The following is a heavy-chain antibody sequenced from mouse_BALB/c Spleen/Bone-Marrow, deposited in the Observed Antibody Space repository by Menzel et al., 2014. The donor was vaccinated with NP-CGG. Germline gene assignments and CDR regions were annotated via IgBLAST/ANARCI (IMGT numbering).Heavy chain of an antibody. V-gene: IGHV1S137*01. D-gene: IGHD2-1*01. CDR2: ISTYYGDA. CDR1: GYTFTDYA. J-gene: IGHJ4*01. Sequence: VQLVESGAELVRPGVSVKISCKGSGYTFTDYAMHWVKQSHAKSLEWIGVISTYYGDASYNQKFKGKATMTVDKSSSTAYMELARLTSEDSAIYYCASGNYHYAMDYWGQGTSVTVSS. CDR3: ASGNYHYAMDY.